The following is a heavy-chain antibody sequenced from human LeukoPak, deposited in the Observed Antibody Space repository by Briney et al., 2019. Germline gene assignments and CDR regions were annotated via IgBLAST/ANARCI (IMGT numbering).Heavy chain of an antibody. D-gene: IGHD4-4*01. J-gene: IGHJ4*02. V-gene: IGHV4-34*01. CDR2: INHSGST. CDR3: ARRAGLHSLDY. Sequence: SETLSLTCAVYGGSFSGYYWSWIRQPPGKGLEWIGEINHSGSTNYNPSLKSRVTISVDTSKNQFSLRLSSVTAADTALYFCARRAGLHSLDYWDQGTLVTVSS. CDR1: GGSFSGYY.